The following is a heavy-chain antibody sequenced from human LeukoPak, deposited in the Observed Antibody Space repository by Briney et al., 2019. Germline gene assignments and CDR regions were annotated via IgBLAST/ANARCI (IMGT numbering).Heavy chain of an antibody. D-gene: IGHD1-26*01. CDR1: GYTFTGYY. J-gene: IGHJ4*02. Sequence: ASVKVSCKASGYTFTGYYMHWVRQAPGQGLEWMGWINPNSGGTNYAKKFQGRVTMTRDTSISTAYMELSRLRSDDTAVYYCARGKVGATQPGSYWGQGTLVTVSS. V-gene: IGHV1-2*02. CDR3: ARGKVGATQPGSY. CDR2: INPNSGGT.